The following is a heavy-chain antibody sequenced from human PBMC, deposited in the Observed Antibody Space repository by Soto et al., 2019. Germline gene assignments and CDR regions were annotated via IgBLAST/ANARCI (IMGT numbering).Heavy chain of an antibody. Sequence: LCGGSISSGGYYWSWIRQHPGKGLEWIWYIYYSGSTYYNPSLKSRVTISVDTSKNQFSLKLSSVTAADTAVYYCASYYYGSGRYWFDPWGQGTLVTVSS. CDR1: GGSISSGGYY. CDR2: IYYSGST. J-gene: IGHJ5*02. CDR3: ASYYYGSGRYWFDP. V-gene: IGHV4-31*02. D-gene: IGHD3-10*01.